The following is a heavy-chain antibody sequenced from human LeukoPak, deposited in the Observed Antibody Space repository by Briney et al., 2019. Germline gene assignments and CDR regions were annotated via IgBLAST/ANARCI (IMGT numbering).Heavy chain of an antibody. Sequence: GESLKISCKGSGYSFTSYWIGWVRQMPGKGLEWMGIIYPGDSDTRYSPSFQGQVTISADKSISTAYLQWSSLKASDTAMYYCARRRYYGSGTYAPFDYWGQGTLVTVSS. CDR2: IYPGDSDT. J-gene: IGHJ4*02. V-gene: IGHV5-51*01. CDR1: GYSFTSYW. CDR3: ARRRYYGSGTYAPFDY. D-gene: IGHD3-10*01.